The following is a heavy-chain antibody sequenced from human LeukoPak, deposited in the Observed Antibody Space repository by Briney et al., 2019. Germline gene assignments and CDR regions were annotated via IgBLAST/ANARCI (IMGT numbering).Heavy chain of an antibody. J-gene: IGHJ4*02. CDR1: GFIFNSYW. CDR2: VNRDGSYT. Sequence: PGGSLRLSCAASGFIFNSYWMHWVRQAPGKGLVWVSGVNRDGSYTNYADAVKGRFTISRDNAKNTLYLRMNSLRAEDMAVYYCARDLKSAFDYWGQGTLATVSS. CDR3: ARDLKSAFDY. V-gene: IGHV3-74*01.